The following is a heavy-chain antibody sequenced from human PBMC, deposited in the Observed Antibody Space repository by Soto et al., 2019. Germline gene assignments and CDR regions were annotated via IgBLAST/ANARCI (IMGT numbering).Heavy chain of an antibody. J-gene: IGHJ3*02. D-gene: IGHD6-19*01. CDR3: ASGRSSGWFRVNDAFDI. Sequence: GGSLRFSCAASGFTFSSYWMHWVRQAPGKGLVWVSRINSDGSSTSYADSVKGRFTISRDNAKNTLYLQMNSLRAEDTAVYYCASGRSSGWFRVNDAFDIWGQGTMVTVSS. CDR2: INSDGSST. V-gene: IGHV3-74*01. CDR1: GFTFSSYW.